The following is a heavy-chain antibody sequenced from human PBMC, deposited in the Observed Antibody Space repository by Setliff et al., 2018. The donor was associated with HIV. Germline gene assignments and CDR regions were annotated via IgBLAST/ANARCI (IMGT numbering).Heavy chain of an antibody. CDR3: ARGGGTGSFDY. Sequence: ETLSLTCTVSGGSITSYYWSWIRQPAGKGLEWFGRIYISGSTNYNPSFESRVTMSIDTSKNQFSLKLSSVTAADTAVYYCARGGGTGSFDYWGQGTLVTVSS. J-gene: IGHJ4*02. CDR1: GGSITSYY. D-gene: IGHD3-16*01. V-gene: IGHV4-4*07. CDR2: IYISGST.